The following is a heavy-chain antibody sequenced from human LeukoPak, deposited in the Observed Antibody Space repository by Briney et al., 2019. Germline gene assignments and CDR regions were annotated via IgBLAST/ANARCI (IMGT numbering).Heavy chain of an antibody. J-gene: IGHJ4*02. CDR3: ARGPSPSSGPSDY. CDR2: INHSGST. V-gene: IGHV4-34*01. D-gene: IGHD3-22*01. CDR1: GGSFSGYY. Sequence: PSETLSLTCAVYGGSFSGYYWSWIRQPPGKGLEWIGEINHSGSTNYNPSLKSRVTISVDTSKNQFSLKLSSVTAADTAVYYCARGPSPSSGPSDYWGQGTLVTVSS.